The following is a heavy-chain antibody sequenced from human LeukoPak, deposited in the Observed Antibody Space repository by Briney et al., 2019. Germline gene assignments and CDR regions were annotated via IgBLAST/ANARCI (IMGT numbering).Heavy chain of an antibody. V-gene: IGHV3-53*01. CDR1: GFTVSNTY. J-gene: IGHJ4*02. D-gene: IGHD4-11*01. CDR3: ARLYRRQFTSFDY. CDR2: IYSAGST. Sequence: PGGSLRLSCTASGFTVSNTYMSWVRQAPGKGLEWVSAIYSAGSTYYVDSVKGRFTISRDNSKNTLYLQMDSLRVEDTAVYYCARLYRRQFTSFDYWGQGTLITVSS.